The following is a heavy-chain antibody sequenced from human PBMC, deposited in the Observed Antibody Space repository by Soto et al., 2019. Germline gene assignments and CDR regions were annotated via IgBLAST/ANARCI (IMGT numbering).Heavy chain of an antibody. Sequence: QVQLVESGGGVVQPGRSLRLSCAASGFTFSSYGMHWVRQAPGKGLEWVAVISYDGSNKYYADSVKGRFTISRDNSKNTLYLQMNSLRAEDTAVYYCAKDASSSSDWGLFDYWGQGTLVTVSS. J-gene: IGHJ4*02. CDR2: ISYDGSNK. V-gene: IGHV3-30*18. CDR3: AKDASSSSDWGLFDY. D-gene: IGHD6-6*01. CDR1: GFTFSSYG.